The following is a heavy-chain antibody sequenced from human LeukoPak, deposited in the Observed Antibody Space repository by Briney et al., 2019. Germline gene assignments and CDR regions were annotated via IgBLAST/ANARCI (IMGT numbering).Heavy chain of an antibody. J-gene: IGHJ4*02. D-gene: IGHD3-22*01. CDR2: ISGDGGST. CDR3: AKDPYYYDSSGYLDY. V-gene: IGHV3-43*02. CDR1: GCTFDDYA. Sequence: GGSLRLSCAASGCTFDDYAMHWVRKAPGKVLEWVSLISGDGGSTYYADSVKGRFTISRDNSKNSLYLQMNSLRTEDAALYYCAKDPYYYDSSGYLDYWGQGTLVTVSS.